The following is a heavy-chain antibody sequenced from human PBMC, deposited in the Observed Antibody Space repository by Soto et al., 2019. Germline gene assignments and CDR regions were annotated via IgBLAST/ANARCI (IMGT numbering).Heavy chain of an antibody. J-gene: IGHJ4*02. D-gene: IGHD6-19*01. V-gene: IGHV3-30*18. Sequence: QVQLVESGGGVVQPGRSLRLSCAASGFTFSSYGMHWVRQAPGKGLGWVAVISYDGSNKYYADSVKGRFTISRDNSKNTLYLQMNSLRAEDTAVYYCAKDRGSGWIDYWGQGTLVTLSS. CDR3: AKDRGSGWIDY. CDR1: GFTFSSYG. CDR2: ISYDGSNK.